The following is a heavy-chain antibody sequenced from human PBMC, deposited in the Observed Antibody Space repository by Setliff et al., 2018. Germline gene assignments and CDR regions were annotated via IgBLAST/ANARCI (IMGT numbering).Heavy chain of an antibody. J-gene: IGHJ4*02. Sequence: ASVKVSCKASGYTFTTYGIIWVRQAPGQGLEWMGWTSAYNDNTNYAPRLQGRVTMTTDTSTSTAYMELRGLSSDDTAVYYCARAPSSIGVGGSLLHWGQGTLVTVSS. D-gene: IGHD6-19*01. V-gene: IGHV1-18*01. CDR2: TSAYNDNT. CDR3: ARAPSSIGVGGSLLH. CDR1: GYTFTTYG.